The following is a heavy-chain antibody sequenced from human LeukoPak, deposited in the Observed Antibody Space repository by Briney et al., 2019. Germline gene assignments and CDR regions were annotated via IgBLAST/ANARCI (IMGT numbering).Heavy chain of an antibody. CDR3: ARSSGWYHYFDY. CDR2: IYYSAST. D-gene: IGHD6-19*01. Sequence: SETLSLTCTVSGGSISSYYWSWLRQPPGKGLEWIGYIYYSASTNYTPSLKIRVTISVDTSKNQFSLKLSSVTAADTAVYYCARSSGWYHYFDYWGQGTLVTVSS. V-gene: IGHV4-59*01. J-gene: IGHJ4*02. CDR1: GGSISSYY.